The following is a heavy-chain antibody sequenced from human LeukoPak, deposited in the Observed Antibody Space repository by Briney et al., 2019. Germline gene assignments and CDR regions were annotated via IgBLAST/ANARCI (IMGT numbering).Heavy chain of an antibody. J-gene: IGHJ5*02. V-gene: IGHV1-69*05. Sequence: SVKVSCKASGGTFSSYAISWVRQAPGQGLEWMGRIIPIFGTANYAQKFQGRVTITTDESTSTAYMELSSLRSEDTAVYYCARDGAKSYSSSWYWSDPWGQGTLVTVSS. CDR2: IIPIFGTA. CDR1: GGTFSSYA. CDR3: ARDGAKSYSSSWYWSDP. D-gene: IGHD6-13*01.